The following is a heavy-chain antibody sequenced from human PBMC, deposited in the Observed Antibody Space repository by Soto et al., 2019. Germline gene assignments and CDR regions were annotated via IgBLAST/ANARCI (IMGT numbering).Heavy chain of an antibody. Sequence: QISLKESGPTLVKPTQTLTLTCSFSGVSLTTSETGGAWSRQPPGKTLEWLALIYWDDDKRYNQSLKSRHNITKEPYKQQVVLTMPNLDPVNTATYNSASHLAVQTSAYFDYVGQGTMVTV. J-gene: IGHJ4*02. CDR3: ASHLAVQTSAYFDY. CDR2: IYWDDDK. D-gene: IGHD4-17*01. V-gene: IGHV2-5*02. CDR1: GVSLTTSETG.